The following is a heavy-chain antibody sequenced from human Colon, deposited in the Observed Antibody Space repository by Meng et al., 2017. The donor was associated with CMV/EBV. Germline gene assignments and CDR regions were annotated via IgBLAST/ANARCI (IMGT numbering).Heavy chain of an antibody. D-gene: IGHD5-18*01. V-gene: IGHV4-4*07. CDR3: ARAQYTYGYWIFDY. Sequence: QGQLQGSGPGLVKPSETLSLSCTVPGGSISSYYWSWIRQPAGKGLEWIGRIYPSGFPKYKPSLESRVTMSADTSKNQISLKLTSVTAADTAVYYCARAQYTYGYWIFDYWGQGTLVTVSS. CDR2: IYPSGFP. CDR1: GGSISSYY. J-gene: IGHJ4*02.